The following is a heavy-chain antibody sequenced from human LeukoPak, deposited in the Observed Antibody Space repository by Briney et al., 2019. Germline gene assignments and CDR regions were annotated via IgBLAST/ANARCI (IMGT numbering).Heavy chain of an antibody. V-gene: IGHV3-23*01. J-gene: IGHJ4*02. CDR2: ISGSGVST. Sequence: PGGSLTLSCAASGFTFSSYALSWVRQAPGKGLEWVSGISGSGVSTYYPDSVKGRFTISRDNSKNTLYLQMNSLRAEDTAVYYCAKPCSSGWIYFVYWGQGALVSVSS. CDR3: AKPCSSGWIYFVY. CDR1: GFTFSSYA. D-gene: IGHD6-19*01.